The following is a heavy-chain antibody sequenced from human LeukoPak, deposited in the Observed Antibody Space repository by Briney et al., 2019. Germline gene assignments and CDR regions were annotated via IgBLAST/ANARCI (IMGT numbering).Heavy chain of an antibody. CDR2: IWYDGSNK. D-gene: IGHD1-26*01. V-gene: IGHV3-33*06. CDR3: AKARRGSQRPDY. CDR1: GFTFSSYG. J-gene: IGHJ4*02. Sequence: GGSLRLSCAASGFTFSSYGMHWVRQAPGKGLEWVAVIWYDGSNKYYADSVKGRFTISRDNSKNTLYLQVNSLRAEDTAVYYCAKARRGSQRPDYWGQGTLVTVSS.